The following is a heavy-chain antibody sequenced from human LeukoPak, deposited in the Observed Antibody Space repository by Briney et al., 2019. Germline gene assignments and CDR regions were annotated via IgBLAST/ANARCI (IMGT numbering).Heavy chain of an antibody. CDR1: GFTFSNYW. CDR3: ARIRDGDYPDY. Sequence: GGSLRLSCAASGFTFSNYWVHWVRQAPGKGLVWVSRINPDGSTINYADSVKGRFTISRDNSKNTLYLQMSSLRAEDTAIYYCARIRDGDYPDYWGQGTLVTVSS. D-gene: IGHD4-17*01. J-gene: IGHJ4*02. CDR2: INPDGSTI. V-gene: IGHV3-74*01.